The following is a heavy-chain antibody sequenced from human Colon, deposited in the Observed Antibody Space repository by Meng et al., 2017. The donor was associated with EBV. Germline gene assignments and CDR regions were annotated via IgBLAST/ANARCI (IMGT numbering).Heavy chain of an antibody. Sequence: VPFVDSWGGLVKPAASLSLSCTASGCTLRAYTMNWLRQAQGKGLEWVASIRSSSYYGYYPESRKGRFTISRDKTKNSLFLQMNGLRVEHTAVYYCAREGSFDYWGQGTLVTVSS. CDR1: GCTLRAYT. V-gene: IGHV3-21*01. CDR3: AREGSFDY. CDR2: IRSSSYYG. J-gene: IGHJ4*02.